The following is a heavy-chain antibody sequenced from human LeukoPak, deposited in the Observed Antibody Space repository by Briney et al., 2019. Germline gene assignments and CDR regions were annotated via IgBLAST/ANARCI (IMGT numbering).Heavy chain of an antibody. Sequence: SETLSLTCAVYGGSFSGYYWSWIRQAPGKGLEWIGEINHSGSTNYNPSLKSRVTISVDTSKSQFSLMLSSVTAADTAVYYCARDLGYCSGGSCYFYAFWGQGTLVTVSS. CDR2: INHSGST. D-gene: IGHD2-15*01. CDR1: GGSFSGYY. J-gene: IGHJ4*02. CDR3: ARDLGYCSGGSCYFYAF. V-gene: IGHV4-34*01.